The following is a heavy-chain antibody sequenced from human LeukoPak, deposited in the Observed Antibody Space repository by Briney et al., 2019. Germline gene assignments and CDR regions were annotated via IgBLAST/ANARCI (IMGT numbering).Heavy chain of an antibody. CDR1: GYTFTSYG. CDR3: ARDPSDSVDDAFDI. J-gene: IGHJ3*02. D-gene: IGHD6-19*01. V-gene: IGHV1-18*01. CDR2: ISAYNGNT. Sequence: ASVKVSCKASGYTFTSYGISWVRQAPGQGLEWMGWISAYNGNTNYAQKLQGRVTMTTDTSTSTAYMELRSLRSDDTAVYYCARDPSDSVDDAFDIWGQGTMVTVSS.